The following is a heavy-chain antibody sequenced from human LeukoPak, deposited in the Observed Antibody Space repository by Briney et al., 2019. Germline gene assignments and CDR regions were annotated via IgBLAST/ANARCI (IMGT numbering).Heavy chain of an antibody. CDR2: ISAYNGNT. CDR3: ARSTSGYSLYGMDV. Sequence: SVSLSCTVSGYTFTSYDIRWVRQAPRQGREWMGWISAYNGNTNYAQKLQGRVTMTTNTSTSTAYMKLRTLRSDDTAVYYCARSTSGYSLYGMDVWGQGTTVTVSS. J-gene: IGHJ6*02. CDR1: GYTFTSYD. D-gene: IGHD5-12*01. V-gene: IGHV1-18*01.